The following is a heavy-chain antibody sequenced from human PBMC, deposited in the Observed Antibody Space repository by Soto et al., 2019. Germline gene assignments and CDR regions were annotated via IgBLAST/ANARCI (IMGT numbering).Heavy chain of an antibody. CDR3: AKNPHIGYGYSWFAH. Sequence: EVQLLESGGGLVQPGGSLRLSCAASGFTFTSYAMTWVRQAPGKGLEWVSGIRATADSPYYADSVKGRFTISKDNSNNILYLHMNSLRAEDTVVYYCAKNPHIGYGYSWFAHWGQGTLVTVSS. CDR2: IRATADSP. J-gene: IGHJ5*02. D-gene: IGHD3-16*01. CDR1: GFTFTSYA. V-gene: IGHV3-23*01.